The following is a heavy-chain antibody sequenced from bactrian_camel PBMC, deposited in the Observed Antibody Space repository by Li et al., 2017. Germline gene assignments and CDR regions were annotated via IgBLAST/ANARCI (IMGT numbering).Heavy chain of an antibody. CDR2: INSGGGT. CDR3: AKGQADFAR. Sequence: VQLVESGGGLVQPGGSLRLSCVASGFTVSNYAMNWVRQASGKGLEWVSSINSGGGTYYADSVKGRFTISADDSNYTMYLQLNNLKTDDTAMYYCAKGQADFARWGQGTQVTVS. CDR1: GFTVSNYA. V-gene: IGHV3S35*01. J-gene: IGHJ6*01.